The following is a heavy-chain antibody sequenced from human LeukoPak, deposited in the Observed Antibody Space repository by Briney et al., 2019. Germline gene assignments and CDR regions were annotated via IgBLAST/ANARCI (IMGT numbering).Heavy chain of an antibody. D-gene: IGHD3-10*01. Sequence: PSETLSLTCAVYGGSFSGYYWSWIRQPPGKGLEWIGEINHSGSTHYNPSLKSRVTLSIDTSKNQFSLTLTSLTAADTAVYFCARLAYQSGAGTVLDYWGQGALVTVSS. CDR1: GGSFSGYY. CDR2: INHSGST. V-gene: IGHV4-34*01. CDR3: ARLAYQSGAGTVLDY. J-gene: IGHJ4*02.